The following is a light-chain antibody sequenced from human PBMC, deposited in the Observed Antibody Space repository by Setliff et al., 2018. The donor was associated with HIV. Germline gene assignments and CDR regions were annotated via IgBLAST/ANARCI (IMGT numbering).Light chain of an antibody. CDR2: VND. J-gene: IGLJ1*01. Sequence: QSVLTQPPSVSAAPGQKVTVSCSANSSHFGGDSISWYQQFPGRDPRFFIDVNDQRPSGIPDRFSASKSATSATLIITGLQSGDEADYYCGAWDDTLNIYVFGPGTKVTVL. CDR1: SSHFGGDS. V-gene: IGLV1-51*01. CDR3: GAWDDTLNIYV.